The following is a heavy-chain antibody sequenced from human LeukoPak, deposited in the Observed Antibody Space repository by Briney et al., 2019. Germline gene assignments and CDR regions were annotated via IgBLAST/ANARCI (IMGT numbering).Heavy chain of an antibody. V-gene: IGHV3-23*01. CDR2: IRDSGDRT. CDR3: AKDGGSYFATDPFDI. Sequence: GGSLRLSCAASGFTFSNYNMSWVRQAPGKGLEWVSAIRDSGDRTYYADSVNGRFTISRDNSKNTVYLQMNSLRAEDTALYYCAKDGGSYFATDPFDIWGQGTMVTVSS. J-gene: IGHJ3*02. CDR1: GFTFSNYN. D-gene: IGHD3-16*01.